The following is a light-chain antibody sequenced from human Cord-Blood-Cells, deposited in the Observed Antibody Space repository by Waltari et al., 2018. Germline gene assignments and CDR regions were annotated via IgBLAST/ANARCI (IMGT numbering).Light chain of an antibody. Sequence: QSVLTQPPSVSAAPGQKVTISCSGSSSNIGNNYVSWYQQLPGTAPKLLIYENNKRPSGIPDRCSGSKSGTSATLGITGLQTGDEADYYCGTWDSSLSVPVFGTGTKVTVL. V-gene: IGLV1-51*02. CDR1: SSNIGNNY. CDR2: ENN. J-gene: IGLJ1*01. CDR3: GTWDSSLSVPV.